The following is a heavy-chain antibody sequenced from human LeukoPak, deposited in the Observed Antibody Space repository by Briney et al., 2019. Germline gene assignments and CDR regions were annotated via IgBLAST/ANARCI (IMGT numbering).Heavy chain of an antibody. CDR3: GREVIAVAVTSWPYYLDY. V-gene: IGHV1-18*01. J-gene: IGHJ4*02. Sequence: ASVKVSCKASGYTFTSYGISWVRQAPGQGLEWMGWISAYNGNTNYAQKLQGRVTMTTDTSTSTAYMELRSLRSDDTAVYYCGREVIAVAVTSWPYYLDYWGQGTRVTVSS. CDR1: GYTFTSYG. CDR2: ISAYNGNT. D-gene: IGHD6-19*01.